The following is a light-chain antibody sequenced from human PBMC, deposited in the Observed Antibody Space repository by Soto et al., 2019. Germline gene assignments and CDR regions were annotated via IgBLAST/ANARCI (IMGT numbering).Light chain of an antibody. V-gene: IGLV2-11*01. CDR2: DVD. J-gene: IGLJ3*02. Sequence: QSVLTQPRSVSGSPGQSVTIACTGARSDVGGYRFVSWYQQQPDKAPKLMIYDVDQLPSGVPDRVSGSKSGNTASLTISGLQAEEEADYFCCSHAGGFTWVFGGGTKLTVL. CDR1: RSDVGGYRF. CDR3: CSHAGGFTWV.